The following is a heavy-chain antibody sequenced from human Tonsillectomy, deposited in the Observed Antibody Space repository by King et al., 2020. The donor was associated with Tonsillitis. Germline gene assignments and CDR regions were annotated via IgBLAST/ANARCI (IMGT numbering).Heavy chain of an antibody. V-gene: IGHV3-7*03. J-gene: IGHJ5*02. Sequence: VQLVESGGGLVQPGGSLRLSCAASGFTLSSYWMTWVRQAPGKGLEWVAHIKQDGREKYYVDSVKGRFTSSRENAKNSLYLQRNSLRAEDTAVYYFVREGCSGGSCYSWWFDPWGQGTLVIVSS. CDR3: VREGCSGGSCYSWWFDP. D-gene: IGHD2-15*01. CDR2: IKQDGREK. CDR1: GFTLSSYW.